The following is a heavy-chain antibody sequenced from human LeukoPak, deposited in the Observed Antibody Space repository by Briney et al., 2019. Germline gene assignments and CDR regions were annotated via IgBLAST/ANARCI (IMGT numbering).Heavy chain of an antibody. J-gene: IGHJ4*02. CDR3: AKEMESIVVVPAASDY. Sequence: PGGSLRLSCAASGFTFSSYAMSWVRQAPGKGLEWVSAISGSGGSTYYADSVKGRFTISRDNSKNTLYLQMNSLRAEDTAVYYCAKEMESIVVVPAASDYWGQGTLVTVSS. D-gene: IGHD2-2*01. CDR1: GFTFSSYA. V-gene: IGHV3-23*01. CDR2: ISGSGGST.